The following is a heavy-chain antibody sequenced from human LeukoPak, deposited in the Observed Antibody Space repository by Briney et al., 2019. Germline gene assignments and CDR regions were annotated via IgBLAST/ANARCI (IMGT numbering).Heavy chain of an antibody. CDR2: ISYDGGYT. CDR3: AKDRLGGWPSGAFDY. Sequence: GGSLRLSCAASGFTFSSYGIHWVRPAPGKGPEGAAVISYDGGYTYYADSVKGRFTISRDNSKNTLYLQMNSLRAEDTAVYYCAKDRLGGWPSGAFDYWGQGTLVTVSS. V-gene: IGHV3-30*18. CDR1: GFTFSSYG. J-gene: IGHJ4*02. D-gene: IGHD6-19*01.